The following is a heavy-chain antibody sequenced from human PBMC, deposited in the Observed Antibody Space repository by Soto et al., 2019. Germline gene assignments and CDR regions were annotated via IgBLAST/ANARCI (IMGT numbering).Heavy chain of an antibody. CDR1: GYTFSNYG. D-gene: IGHD3-10*01. CDR2: ISGYNGNT. V-gene: IGHV1-18*01. Sequence: QVQLVQSGAEVKKPGASVTVSCKTSGYTFSNYGINWVRQAPGQGLEWMGWISGYNGNTNYAQTVQGSVTMTTDTPTGTVYMELRSLKSDDTAIYYFSRFIMVGGLFDPNYYHGMDVWGQGTTVTVSS. CDR3: SRFIMVGGLFDPNYYHGMDV. J-gene: IGHJ6*02.